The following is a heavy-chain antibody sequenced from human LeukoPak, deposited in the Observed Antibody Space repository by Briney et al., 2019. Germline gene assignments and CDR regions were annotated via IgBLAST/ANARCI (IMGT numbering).Heavy chain of an antibody. CDR3: ARYCGGDCFGMDV. J-gene: IGHJ6*02. CDR2: IKQDGSEK. CDR1: GFTFSSYW. Sequence: AGGSLRLSCRASGFTFSSYWMSWVCQAPGKGLEWVANIKQDGSEKNSVDSVKGRFTISRDNAKNSLYLQMNSLRAEDTAAYYCARYCGGDCFGMDVWGQGTTVTVSS. D-gene: IGHD2-21*01. V-gene: IGHV3-7*01.